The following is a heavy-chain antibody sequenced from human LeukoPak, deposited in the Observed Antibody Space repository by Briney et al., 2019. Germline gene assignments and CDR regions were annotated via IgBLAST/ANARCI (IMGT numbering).Heavy chain of an antibody. J-gene: IGHJ4*02. Sequence: ASVKVSCKASGYTFTSYGISWVRQAPGQGLEWMGWISAYNGNTNYAQKLQGRVTMTTDTSTSTAYMELRSLRSDDTAVYYCATYCSGGSCYYRGMYYFDYWGQGTLVTVSS. CDR2: ISAYNGNT. CDR3: ATYCSGGSCYYRGMYYFDY. CDR1: GYTFTSYG. V-gene: IGHV1-18*01. D-gene: IGHD2-15*01.